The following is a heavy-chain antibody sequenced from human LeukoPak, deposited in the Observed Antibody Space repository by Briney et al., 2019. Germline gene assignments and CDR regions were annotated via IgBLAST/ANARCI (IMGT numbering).Heavy chain of an antibody. J-gene: IGHJ4*02. D-gene: IGHD3-9*01. Sequence: GGSLRLSCAASGFTFSSYTMNWVRQAPGKGLEWVSSITTSGSYLYYADSVKGRFTISRDNAKNSLYLQMNSLRAEDTAVYYCARGGDILTARHSGARYYFDYWGQGTLATVSS. V-gene: IGHV3-21*01. CDR3: ARGGDILTARHSGARYYFDY. CDR2: ITTSGSYL. CDR1: GFTFSSYT.